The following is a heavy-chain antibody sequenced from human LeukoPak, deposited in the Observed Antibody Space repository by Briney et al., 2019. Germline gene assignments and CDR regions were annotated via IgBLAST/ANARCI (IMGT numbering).Heavy chain of an antibody. D-gene: IGHD6-13*01. CDR1: GFTFSSYA. CDR3: ATEPYISIAAAGGYNWFAP. V-gene: IGHV3-30-3*01. J-gene: IGHJ5*02. CDR2: ISYDGSNK. Sequence: RRSLRLSCAASGFTFSSYAMYCVRQAPGKGLEWVAVISYDGSNKYYADSVKGRFTISRDNSKNTLYLQMTSLRAEDTAVYYCATEPYISIAAAGGYNWFAPWGQGPLVTVSS.